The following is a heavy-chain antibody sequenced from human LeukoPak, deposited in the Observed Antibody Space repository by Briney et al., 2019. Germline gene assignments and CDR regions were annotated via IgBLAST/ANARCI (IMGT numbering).Heavy chain of an antibody. J-gene: IGHJ4*02. CDR1: GGSISSSSYY. Sequence: SETLSLTXTVSGGSISSSSYYWGWIRQPPGKGLEWIGSIYYSGSTYYNPSLKSRVTISVDTSKNQFSLKLSSVTAADTAVYYCAILGYSYGRVGYYFDYWGQGTLVTVSS. CDR2: IYYSGST. CDR3: AILGYSYGRVGYYFDY. V-gene: IGHV4-39*01. D-gene: IGHD5-18*01.